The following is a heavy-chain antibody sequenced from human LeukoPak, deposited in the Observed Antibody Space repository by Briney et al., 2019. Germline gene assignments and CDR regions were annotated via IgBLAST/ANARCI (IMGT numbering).Heavy chain of an antibody. J-gene: IGHJ4*02. CDR2: ITSSGGIT. V-gene: IGHV3-23*01. Sequence: SGGSLRLSCEASGLAFSTHAMTWVRQGPGKGLEWVSGITSSGGITYYAESMRGRFTISRDNSKNTVYLQMNSLRAEDTAVYYCATRPPSETYYGVLDFWGQGTLVTVSS. D-gene: IGHD2-21*01. CDR1: GLAFSTHA. CDR3: ATRPPSETYYGVLDF.